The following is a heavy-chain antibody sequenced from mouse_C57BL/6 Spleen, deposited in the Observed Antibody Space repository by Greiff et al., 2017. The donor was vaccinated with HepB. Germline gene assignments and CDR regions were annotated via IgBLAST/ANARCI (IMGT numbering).Heavy chain of an antibody. J-gene: IGHJ4*01. V-gene: IGHV1-72*01. CDR3: AREDDGYYYAMDY. CDR1: GYTFTSYW. Sequence: VKLQESGAELVKPGASVKLSCKASGYTFTSYWMHWVKQRPGRGLEWIGRIDPNSGGTKYNEKFKSKATLTVDKPSSTAYMQLSSLTSEDSAVYYCAREDDGYYYAMDYWGQGTSVTVSS. CDR2: IDPNSGGT. D-gene: IGHD2-3*01.